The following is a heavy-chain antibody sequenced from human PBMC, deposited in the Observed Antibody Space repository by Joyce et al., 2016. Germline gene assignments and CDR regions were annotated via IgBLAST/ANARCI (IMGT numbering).Heavy chain of an antibody. V-gene: IGHV4-34*02. Sequence: QVQLQQWGAGLLKPSETLSLTCGVYGPSFTLYPYWFSWIRQSPEKGLEWIGESHYTGATNYNPSFKSRVTMSVDTSKSQFFLKLTSMTAADTAVYYCARGTDYVWVSPWGQGTLVTVSS. J-gene: IGHJ4*02. CDR2: SHYTGAT. CDR1: GPSFTLYPYW. CDR3: ARGTDYVWVSP. D-gene: IGHD3-16*01.